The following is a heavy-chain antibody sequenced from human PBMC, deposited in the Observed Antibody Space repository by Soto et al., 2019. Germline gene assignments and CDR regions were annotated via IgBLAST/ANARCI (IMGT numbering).Heavy chain of an antibody. J-gene: IGHJ5*02. D-gene: IGHD2-2*01. CDR1: GDSVSSNSAA. CDR2: TYYKSKWYN. V-gene: IGHV6-1*01. CDR3: VRERKYQLLSWYWFDP. Sequence: SQTLSLTCAISGDSVSSNSAAWNWIRQSPSRGLEWLGRTYYKSKWYNDYAPSVKSRIIINPDTSMNQFSLQLNSVTPEDTAVYYCVRERKYQLLSWYWFDPWGQGILVTVSS.